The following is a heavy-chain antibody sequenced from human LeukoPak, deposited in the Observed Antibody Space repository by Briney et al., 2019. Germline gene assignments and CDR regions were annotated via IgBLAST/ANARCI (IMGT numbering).Heavy chain of an antibody. CDR1: GFTIGTAW. Sequence: GGSLRLSCVSSGFTIGTAWMSWVRQAPGKGLEWLGHIKSEGEGATTDYAAPAKGRFAISRDDSKNMIYPQMSSLKIDDTAIYYCIAHFPYFYGFDVWGKGTTVTVSS. CDR2: IKSEGEGATT. J-gene: IGHJ6*04. V-gene: IGHV3-15*01. D-gene: IGHD3-3*02. CDR3: IAHFPYFYGFDV.